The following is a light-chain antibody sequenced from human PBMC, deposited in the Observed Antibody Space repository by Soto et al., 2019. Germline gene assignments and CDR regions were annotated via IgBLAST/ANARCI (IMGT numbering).Light chain of an antibody. J-gene: IGKJ1*01. CDR1: QSVSSSY. CDR3: QQYGSSGT. V-gene: IGKV3-20*01. CDR2: DAS. Sequence: EIVLTQSPGTLSLSPGERATLSCRASQSVSSSYLAWYQQKLGQAPRLLIYDASSRATGIPDRFSGSGSGTDFTLTISRLEPEDSAIYYCQQYGSSGTFGQGTKVDIK.